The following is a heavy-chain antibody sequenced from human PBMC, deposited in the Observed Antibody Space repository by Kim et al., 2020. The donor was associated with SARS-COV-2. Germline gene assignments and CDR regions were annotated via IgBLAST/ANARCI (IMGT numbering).Heavy chain of an antibody. V-gene: IGHV3-11*05. D-gene: IGHD3-10*01. CDR3: AREVYYGSGVGDYFDY. Sequence: KGRLTNSRENAKKSLYLQMNSLRAEDTAVYYCAREVYYGSGVGDYFDYWGQGTLVTVSS. J-gene: IGHJ4*02.